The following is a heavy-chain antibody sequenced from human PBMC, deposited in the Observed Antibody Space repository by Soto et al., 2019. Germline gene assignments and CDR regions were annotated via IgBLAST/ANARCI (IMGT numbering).Heavy chain of an antibody. V-gene: IGHV4-61*01. CDR3: ARDGHGMDV. Sequence: SETLSLTCTVSGGSVSTGSYDWSWIRQPPGKGLEWIGKIFFTGSAHYNPSLRNRVTMSVDTSKDQFSLTLTSVTAADTAVYYGARDGHGMDVWGQGTTVSVSS. CDR1: GGSVSTGSYD. J-gene: IGHJ6*02. CDR2: IFFTGSA.